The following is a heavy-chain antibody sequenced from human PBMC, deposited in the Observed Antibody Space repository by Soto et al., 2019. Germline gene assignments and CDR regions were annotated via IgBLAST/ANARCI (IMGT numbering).Heavy chain of an antibody. CDR1: GYRFTSYW. Sequence: PGESLKIYCRTSGYRFTSYWIDWVRQMPGEGLEWMGIIFPSDSDTRYSPSFQGQVTISADRSTSTVFLQWASLKASDTAVYFCARKDKSGYFNWFDPWGQGTLVTVSS. CDR2: IFPSDSDT. J-gene: IGHJ5*02. D-gene: IGHD3-22*01. V-gene: IGHV5-51*01. CDR3: ARKDKSGYFNWFDP.